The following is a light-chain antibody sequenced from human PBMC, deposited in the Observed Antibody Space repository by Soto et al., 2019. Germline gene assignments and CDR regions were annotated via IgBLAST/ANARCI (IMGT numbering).Light chain of an antibody. V-gene: IGLV1-44*01. CDR3: ATWTDDQRADV. Sequence: QSVLTQPPSLSGTPGQRVTISCSGSSSNIAGNTVHWYQHLPGTAPKLLIYINDQRPSGVPGRFSASTSGTSASLAISGLHTDDELDYYCATWTDDQRADVLGGGTELTA. CDR2: IND. CDR1: SSNIAGNT. J-gene: IGLJ7*02.